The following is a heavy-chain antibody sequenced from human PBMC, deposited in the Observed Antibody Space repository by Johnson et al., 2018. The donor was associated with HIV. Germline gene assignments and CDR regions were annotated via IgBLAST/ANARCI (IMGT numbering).Heavy chain of an antibody. V-gene: IGHV3-30*14. D-gene: IGHD3-3*01. CDR1: GFTFSSFG. CDR3: ARGISQPYYNFWSGYHYPDAFDI. Sequence: QVQLVESGGGVVQPGGSLRLSCAASGFTFSSFGMHWVRQAPAKGLEWVAFISYDGSNKYNADSVKGRFTISRENAKNSLYLQMNSLRAGDTAVYYCARGISQPYYNFWSGYHYPDAFDIWGQGTMVTVSS. J-gene: IGHJ3*02. CDR2: ISYDGSNK.